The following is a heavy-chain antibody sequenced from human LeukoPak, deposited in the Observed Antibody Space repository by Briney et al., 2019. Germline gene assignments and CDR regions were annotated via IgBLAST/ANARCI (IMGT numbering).Heavy chain of an antibody. CDR2: INHSQST. Sequence: SETLSLTCTVYGGSFTSYYWTWIRQSPGKGLEWIGEINHSQSTNYNPSLKSRVTISVDTSKNQFSLKLTSVTAADTAVYFCARGQEEWEALRRAVHFDYWGQGTLVTVSS. D-gene: IGHD3-3*01. V-gene: IGHV4-34*01. CDR3: ARGQEEWEALRRAVHFDY. J-gene: IGHJ4*02. CDR1: GGSFTSYY.